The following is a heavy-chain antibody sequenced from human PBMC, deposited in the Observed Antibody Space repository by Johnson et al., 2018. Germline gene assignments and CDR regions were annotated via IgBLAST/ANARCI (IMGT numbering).Heavy chain of an antibody. CDR2: IYYSGST. CDR1: GGSISSTNYY. CDR3: ARNGVVRSFDI. J-gene: IGHJ3*02. Sequence: QVQLQESGPGLVKPSETLSLTCTVSGGSISSTNYYWGWIRQPPGKGLEWIGSIYYSGSTYYNPSLKSRVTISVDTSKNQFSLKLSSVTAADTAVYYCARNGVVRSFDIWGQGTMVTVSS. V-gene: IGHV4-39*01. D-gene: IGHD3-3*01.